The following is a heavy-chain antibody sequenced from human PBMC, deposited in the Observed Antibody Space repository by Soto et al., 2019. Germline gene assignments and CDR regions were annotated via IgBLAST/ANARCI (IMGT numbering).Heavy chain of an antibody. V-gene: IGHV3-21*01. J-gene: IGHJ4*02. CDR3: ARDGLATVTNFDY. CDR2: ISSSGSYI. D-gene: IGHD4-17*01. CDR1: GFTFSSYS. Sequence: EVQLVESGGGLDKPGGSLRLSCAASGFTFSSYSLNWVRQAPGKGLEWVSSISSSGSYIYYGDSVKGRFTISRDNAKNSLYLQMNSLRDEDTAMYYCARDGLATVTNFDYWGQGTLVTVSS.